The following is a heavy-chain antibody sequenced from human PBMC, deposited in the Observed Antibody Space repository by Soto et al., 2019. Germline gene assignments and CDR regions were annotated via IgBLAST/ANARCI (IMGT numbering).Heavy chain of an antibody. Sequence: ASVKASCKASGYTFSGFYMHWVRQAPGQGLEWMGWINPNSGGTKSAEKFQGRVTMTRDTSISTAYMELSRLTSDDTAVYYCASDAVTGTAGLDFWGQGNQVTVSS. CDR2: INPNSGGT. CDR1: GYTFSGFY. D-gene: IGHD6-19*01. V-gene: IGHV1-2*02. CDR3: ASDAVTGTAGLDF. J-gene: IGHJ4*02.